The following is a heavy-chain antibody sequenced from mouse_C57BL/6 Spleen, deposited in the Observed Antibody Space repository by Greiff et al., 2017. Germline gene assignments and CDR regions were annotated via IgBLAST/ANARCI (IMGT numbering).Heavy chain of an antibody. J-gene: IGHJ2*01. V-gene: IGHV3-6*01. CDR3: ARDGGPYYLDY. D-gene: IGHD1-1*02. CDR2: ISYDGSN. Sequence: VQLQQSGPGLVKPSQSLSLTCSVTGYSITSGYYWNWIRQFPGNKLEWMGYISYDGSNNYNPSLKNRIAITRDTSKNQFFLKLNSVTTEDTATYNCARDGGPYYLDYWGQGTTLTVSS. CDR1: GYSITSGYY.